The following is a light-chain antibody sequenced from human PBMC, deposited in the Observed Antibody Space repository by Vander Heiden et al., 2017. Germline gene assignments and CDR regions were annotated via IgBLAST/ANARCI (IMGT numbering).Light chain of an antibody. CDR2: DVS. CDR3: SSYTSSSTYV. Sequence: QSALTQPASVSVSTGQSITIPCTGTSRDVGGYNYVSWYQQHPGKAPKLMIYDVSNRHSGVANRFSGSKAGNTASLTISGLQAEDEADYYCSSYTSSSTYVFGTGTKVTV. J-gene: IGLJ1*01. CDR1: SRDVGGYNY. V-gene: IGLV2-14*01.